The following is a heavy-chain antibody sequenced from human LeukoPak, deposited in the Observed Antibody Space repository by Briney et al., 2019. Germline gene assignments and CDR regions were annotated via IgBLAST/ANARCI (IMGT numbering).Heavy chain of an antibody. CDR2: ISSSGSTI. D-gene: IGHD2-21*02. CDR3: AREQTPRLYCGGDCYSIDY. Sequence: GGSLRLSCAASGFTFSSYEMNWVRQAPGKGLEWVSYISSSGSTIYYADSVKGRFTISRDNVKNSLYLQMNSLRAEDTAVYYCAREQTPRLYCGGDCYSIDYWGQGTLVTVSS. J-gene: IGHJ4*02. V-gene: IGHV3-48*03. CDR1: GFTFSSYE.